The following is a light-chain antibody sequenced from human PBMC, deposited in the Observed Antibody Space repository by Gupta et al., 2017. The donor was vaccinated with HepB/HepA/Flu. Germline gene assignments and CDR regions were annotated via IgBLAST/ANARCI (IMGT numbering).Light chain of an antibody. CDR2: SGS. V-gene: IGKV2-28*01. CDR1: QTLLHSDGYNS. CDR3: MQALQTPRT. Sequence: DIVMTQSPLSLPVTPGEPASISCRSSQTLLHSDGYNSLDWYLQKAGQSPQLLIHSGSNRASGVPDRFSGSGSGTDFTLKISRVEAEDVGVYYCMQALQTPRTFGQGTKLEMK. J-gene: IGKJ2*02.